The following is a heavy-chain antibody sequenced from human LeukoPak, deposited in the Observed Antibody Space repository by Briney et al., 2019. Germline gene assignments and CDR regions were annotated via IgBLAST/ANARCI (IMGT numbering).Heavy chain of an antibody. CDR1: GFTLSRSW. CDR3: ARSTAGFDY. CDR2: IKEDGSEK. D-gene: IGHD1-1*01. J-gene: IGHJ4*02. V-gene: IGHV3-7*01. Sequence: GGSLRLSCAASGFTLSRSWMAWVRQAPGKGLEWVANIKEDGSEKYYVDSVKGRFTISRDNAKNSLYLQMNSLRAGDTALYYCARSTAGFDYWGQGTLVTVSS.